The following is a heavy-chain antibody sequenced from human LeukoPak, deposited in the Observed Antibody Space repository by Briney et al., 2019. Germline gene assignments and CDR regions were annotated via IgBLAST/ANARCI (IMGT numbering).Heavy chain of an antibody. J-gene: IGHJ4*02. CDR1: GGTFSSYA. CDR2: IIPILGIA. Sequence: SVTVSCKASGGTFSSYAISWVRQAPGQGLEWMGRIIPILGIANYAQKFQGRVTITADKSTSTAYMELSSLRSEDTAVYYCASNTAMEYYFDYWGQGTLVTVSS. CDR3: ASNTAMEYYFDY. V-gene: IGHV1-69*04. D-gene: IGHD5-18*01.